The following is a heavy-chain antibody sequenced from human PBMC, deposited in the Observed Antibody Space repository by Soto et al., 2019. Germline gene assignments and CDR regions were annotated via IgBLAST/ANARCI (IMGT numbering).Heavy chain of an antibody. J-gene: IGHJ6*03. CDR1: GFTFSSYA. CDR2: ISGSGGST. Sequence: PGGSLRLSCAASGFTFSSYAMSWVRQAPGKGLEWVSAISGSGGSTYYADSVKGRFTISRDNSKNTLYLQMNSLRAEGTAVYYCARGYCSNGVCYIDSYYMDVWGKGTTVTVSS. D-gene: IGHD2-8*01. CDR3: ARGYCSNGVCYIDSYYMDV. V-gene: IGHV3-23*01.